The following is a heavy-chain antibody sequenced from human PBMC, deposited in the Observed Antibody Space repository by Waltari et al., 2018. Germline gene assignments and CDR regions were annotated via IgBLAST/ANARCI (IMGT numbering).Heavy chain of an antibody. J-gene: IGHJ4*02. Sequence: QVQLQESGPGLVKPSQTLSLTCTVSGGSISSGGYYWSWIRQHPGKGLEWIGYIYYSGSTYYNPSRKSRVTISVDTSKNQFSLKRSSVTAADTAVYYCARGDYGDYEIDYWGQGTLVTVSS. V-gene: IGHV4-31*03. CDR3: ARGDYGDYEIDY. CDR1: GGSISSGGYY. D-gene: IGHD4-17*01. CDR2: IYYSGST.